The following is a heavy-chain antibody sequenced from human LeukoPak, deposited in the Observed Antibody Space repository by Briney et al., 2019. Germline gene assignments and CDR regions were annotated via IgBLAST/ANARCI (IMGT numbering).Heavy chain of an antibody. J-gene: IGHJ4*02. CDR1: GGSISSSSYY. CDR2: RSNSGST. V-gene: IGHV4-39*01. D-gene: IGHD6-13*01. Sequence: SETLSLTGTVSGGSISSSSYYWGGIRQSPGKGLEWIGTRSNSGSTYYNPSLKRRVTISGDTAKNQFSLKLSSVTAADTAVYYCARRSQAAAGRGIDYWGQGTLVTVSS. CDR3: ARRSQAAAGRGIDY.